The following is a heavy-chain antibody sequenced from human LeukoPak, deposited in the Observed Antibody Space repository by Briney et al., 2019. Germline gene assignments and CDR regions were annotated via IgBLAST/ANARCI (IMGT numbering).Heavy chain of an antibody. V-gene: IGHV4-59*08. CDR2: IYYSGST. CDR1: AGSISSYY. D-gene: IGHD3-10*01. Sequence: SETLSLTCTVSAGSISSYYWSWIRQPPGKGLEWIGYIYYSGSTNYNPSLKSRVTISVDTSKNQFSLKLSSVTAADTAVYYCARRYYYGYFDYWGQGTLVTVSS. CDR3: ARRYYYGYFDY. J-gene: IGHJ4*02.